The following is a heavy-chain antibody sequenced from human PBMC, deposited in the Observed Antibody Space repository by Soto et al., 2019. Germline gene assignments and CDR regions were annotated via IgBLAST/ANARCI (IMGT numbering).Heavy chain of an antibody. J-gene: IGHJ4*02. CDR2: ITHSGST. CDR3: ARRAVTMVRVDY. CDR1: GGSFSAYS. D-gene: IGHD3-10*01. Sequence: TSETLSLTCAVYGGSFSAYSWSWIRQPPGKGLEWIGEITHSGSTYYNPSLKSRVTISVDTSKNQFSLKLSSVTAADTAVYYCARRAVTMVRVDYWGQGTLVTVSS. V-gene: IGHV4-34*01.